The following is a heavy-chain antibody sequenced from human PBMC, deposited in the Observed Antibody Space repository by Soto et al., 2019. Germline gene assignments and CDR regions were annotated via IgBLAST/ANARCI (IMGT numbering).Heavy chain of an antibody. V-gene: IGHV3-7*01. CDR2: IKQDGSEI. CDR1: GFSFGASW. D-gene: IGHD2-2*03. J-gene: IGHJ4*02. Sequence: GGSLRLSCAASGFSFGASWMAWGRQAPWKGLEWVADIKQDGSEIYYADSVKGRVTISRDNAKNSLYLQMNSLRAEDTAVYYCARDGYCSSTSCRPFDYWGQGTLVTVSS. CDR3: ARDGYCSSTSCRPFDY.